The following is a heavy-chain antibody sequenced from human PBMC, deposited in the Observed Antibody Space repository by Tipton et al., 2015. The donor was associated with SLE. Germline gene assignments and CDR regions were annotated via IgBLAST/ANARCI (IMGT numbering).Heavy chain of an antibody. Sequence: SLRLSCSASGLIFSDYGMHWVRQAPGKGLEWVAAIWNDGSSKYYAGSVKGRFTISRDNSKNTVDLQMTSLRAEDTGVYFCVRDTSDVSFDKWGQGTLVTVPS. V-gene: IGHV3-33*01. CDR1: GLIFSDYG. CDR3: VRDTSDVSFDK. D-gene: IGHD2/OR15-2a*01. CDR2: IWNDGSSK. J-gene: IGHJ4*02.